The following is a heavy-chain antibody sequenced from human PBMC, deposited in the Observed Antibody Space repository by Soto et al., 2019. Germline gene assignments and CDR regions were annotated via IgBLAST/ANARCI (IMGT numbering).Heavy chain of an antibody. Sequence: QVQLVQSGAEVRKPGASVKVSCKASGYSFTDYGVIWVRQAPGQGLEWMGWISAHNGNTHYAQDLQGRVTLTTGSSTSTAYMELRSLRSDDTAVYYCARSLNWLFDYWGQGTLVTVSS. CDR3: ARSLNWLFDY. D-gene: IGHD3-3*01. CDR2: ISAHNGNT. J-gene: IGHJ4*02. V-gene: IGHV1-18*04. CDR1: GYSFTDYG.